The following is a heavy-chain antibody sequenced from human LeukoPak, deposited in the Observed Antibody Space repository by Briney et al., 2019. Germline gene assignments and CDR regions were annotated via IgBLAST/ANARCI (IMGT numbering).Heavy chain of an antibody. CDR3: ARVIAARRNWFDP. CDR2: IYYSGST. J-gene: IGHJ5*02. V-gene: IGHV4-59*01. D-gene: IGHD6-6*01. CDR1: GGSISSYY. Sequence: SETLSLTCTVSGGSISSYYWSWIRQPPGKGLEWIGYIYYSGSTNYNPSLKSRVTISVDTSKNQFSLKLSSVTAADTAVYYCARVIAARRNWFDPWGQGTLVTVSS.